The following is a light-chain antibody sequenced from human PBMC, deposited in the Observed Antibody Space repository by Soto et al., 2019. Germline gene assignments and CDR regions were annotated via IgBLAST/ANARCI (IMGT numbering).Light chain of an antibody. Sequence: DIVMTQSPDSLAVSLGERATINCKSSQSVLYSSNNKNYLVWYQQKPGQPPKLLIYWASTRESGVPDRFSGNGSGTDFTLTISSLQAEDVAVYYCQQHYSDPLTFGGGTKVEIK. CDR3: QQHYSDPLT. V-gene: IGKV4-1*01. J-gene: IGKJ4*01. CDR2: WAS. CDR1: QSVLYSSNNKNY.